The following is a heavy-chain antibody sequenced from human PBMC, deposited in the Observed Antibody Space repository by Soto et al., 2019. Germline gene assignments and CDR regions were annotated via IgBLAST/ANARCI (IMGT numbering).Heavy chain of an antibody. J-gene: IGHJ6*02. CDR1: GYSISSGYY. CDR2: IYHSGST. Sequence: SETLSLTCAVSGYSISSGYYWGWIRQPPGKGLEWIGSIYHSGSTYYNPSLKSRVTISVDTSKNQYSLKLTSVTAADTAVYYCAASMVRGVTRYYYYYGMDVWGQETTVTVSS. D-gene: IGHD3-10*01. V-gene: IGHV4-38-2*01. CDR3: AASMVRGVTRYYYYYGMDV.